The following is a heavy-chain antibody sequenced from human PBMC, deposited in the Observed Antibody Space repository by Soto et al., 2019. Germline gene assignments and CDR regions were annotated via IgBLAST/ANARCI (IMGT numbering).Heavy chain of an antibody. J-gene: IGHJ5*02. CDR3: ARGPLTRGYSYQRRWFDP. CDR1: SGSISSSNW. Sequence: PSETLSLTCAVSSGSISSSNWWSWVRHPPGKGLEWIGEIYHSGSTNYNPSLKSRVTISVDTSKNQSSLKLSSVTAADTAVYYCARGPLTRGYSYQRRWFDPWGQGTLVTVSS. D-gene: IGHD5-18*01. CDR2: IYHSGST. V-gene: IGHV4-4*02.